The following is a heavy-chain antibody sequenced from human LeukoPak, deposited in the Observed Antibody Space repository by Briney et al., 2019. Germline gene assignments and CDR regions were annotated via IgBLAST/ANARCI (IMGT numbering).Heavy chain of an antibody. D-gene: IGHD4-11*01. CDR1: GFIFSHHG. J-gene: IGHJ4*01. CDR2: IWSDGSNR. V-gene: IGHV3-33*01. Sequence: PGRSLRLSCVASGFIFSHHGMHWVRQAPGKGLEWVAVIWSDGSNRFYAGSVKGRFTISRDNSQNTVFLQMNSLRAEDTAMYYCARDAQRGFDYSNSLKYWGHGILVTVSS. CDR3: ARDAQRGFDYSNSLKY.